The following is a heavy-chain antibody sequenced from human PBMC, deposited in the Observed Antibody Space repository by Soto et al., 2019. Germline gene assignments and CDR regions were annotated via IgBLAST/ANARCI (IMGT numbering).Heavy chain of an antibody. CDR2: LSSDGFGA. Sequence: PGGSLRLSCAASGFSLRPYWMHWVRQVPGRGLEWVARLSSDGFGAAYADSVKGRFFISRDIARNTLSLQMNSLRADDTAVYYCARDLGGPDYWGRGTSVTVSS. D-gene: IGHD3-16*01. V-gene: IGHV3-74*03. J-gene: IGHJ4*02. CDR3: ARDLGGPDY. CDR1: GFSLRPYW.